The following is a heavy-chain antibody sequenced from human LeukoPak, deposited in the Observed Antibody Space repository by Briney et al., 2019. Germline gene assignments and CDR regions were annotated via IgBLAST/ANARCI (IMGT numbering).Heavy chain of an antibody. CDR1: GFTFSTYD. J-gene: IGHJ6*02. Sequence: GGSLRLSCAASGFTFSTYDMHWVRQVTGKGLEWVSAIGTGDDTYYLDSVKGRFTISRENAKNVLYLQMSSLRAEDTAVYYCAREIRETVVTRHYYYGIDVWGQGTTVTVSS. CDR3: AREIRETVVTRHYYYGIDV. V-gene: IGHV3-13*01. CDR2: IGTGDDT. D-gene: IGHD2-15*01.